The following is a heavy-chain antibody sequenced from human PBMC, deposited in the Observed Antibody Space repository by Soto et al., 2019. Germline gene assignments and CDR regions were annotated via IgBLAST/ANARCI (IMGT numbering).Heavy chain of an antibody. J-gene: IGHJ6*02. V-gene: IGHV3-13*05. Sequence: EVQLVESGGGLVQPGGSLRLSCEASGLTFRNYDMHWVRQGTGKGLEWVSGISAAGDPDYADSVEGRFTISRENAQNSFFLQMNSLRGGGTAVYYCARTDRDFYGLDVWGQGTTVIVS. CDR1: GLTFRNYD. CDR2: ISAAGDP. CDR3: ARTDRDFYGLDV.